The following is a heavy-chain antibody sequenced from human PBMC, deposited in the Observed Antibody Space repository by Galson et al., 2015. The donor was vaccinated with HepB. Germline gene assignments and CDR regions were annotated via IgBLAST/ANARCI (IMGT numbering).Heavy chain of an antibody. D-gene: IGHD1/OR15-1a*01. CDR2: IRSKANSYAT. CDR3: TRPEQSGMDV. V-gene: IGHV3-73*01. Sequence: SLRLSCAGSGITFSNYAMHWVRRAPGKGLEWVGRIRSKANSYATAYAASVKGRFTISRDDSKNTAYLQMNSLKTEDTAVYYCTRPEQSGMDVWGQGTTVTVSS. CDR1: GITFSNYA. J-gene: IGHJ6*02.